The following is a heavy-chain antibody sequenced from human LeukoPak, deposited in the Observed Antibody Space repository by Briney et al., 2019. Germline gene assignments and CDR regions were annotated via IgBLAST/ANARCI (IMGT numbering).Heavy chain of an antibody. J-gene: IGHJ4*02. CDR1: GGSISSYY. D-gene: IGHD3-10*01. Sequence: SETLSLTCTVSGGSISSYYWSWIRQPPGKGLEWIGYIYYSGSTNYNPSLKSRVTISVDTSRNQFSLKLSSVTAADTAVYYCARTRSYYYGSGSLEGEYYFDYWGQGTLVTVSS. V-gene: IGHV4-59*08. CDR3: ARTRSYYYGSGSLEGEYYFDY. CDR2: IYYSGST.